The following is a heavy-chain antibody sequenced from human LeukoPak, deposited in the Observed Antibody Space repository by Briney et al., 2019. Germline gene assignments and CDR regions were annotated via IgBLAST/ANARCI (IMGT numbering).Heavy chain of an antibody. D-gene: IGHD3-16*02. CDR3: ARGHDFVWGSYRTSFDY. CDR1: GYTFTSYG. V-gene: IGHV1-18*01. J-gene: IGHJ4*02. Sequence: ASVKVSCRASGYTFTSYGINWVRQAPGQGLAWMGWISAYNGDTSSAQTLQGRITMTTDTSTSTAYMELRSLRSDDTAVYYCARGHDFVWGSYRTSFDYWGQGTLVTVSS. CDR2: ISAYNGDT.